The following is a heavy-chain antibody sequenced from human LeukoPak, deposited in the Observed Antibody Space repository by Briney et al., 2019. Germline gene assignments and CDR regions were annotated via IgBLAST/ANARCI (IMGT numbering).Heavy chain of an antibody. Sequence: GGSLRLSCAASGFNFKDYSMNWVRQAPGKGLEWVSSISSSSSYIYYTDSVKGRFTISRDNAKKSLFLQMNSLRAEDTAVYYCARGREGYSYEFDYWGQGTLVTVSS. CDR2: ISSSSSYI. D-gene: IGHD5-12*01. V-gene: IGHV3-21*01. CDR3: ARGREGYSYEFDY. J-gene: IGHJ4*02. CDR1: GFNFKDYS.